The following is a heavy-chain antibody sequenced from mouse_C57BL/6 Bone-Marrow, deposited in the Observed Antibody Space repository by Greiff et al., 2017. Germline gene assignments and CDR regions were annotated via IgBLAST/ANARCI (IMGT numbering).Heavy chain of an antibody. Sequence: VQLQQSGPGLVQPSQSLSITCTVSGFSLTSYGVHWVRQSPGKGLEWLGVIWSGGSTDSNAAFISRLSISKDNSKSQVFFKMNSLQADDTAIYYCASSLYYYAMDYWGQGTSVTGSS. CDR3: ASSLYYYAMDY. CDR1: GFSLTSYG. V-gene: IGHV2-2*01. CDR2: IWSGGST. J-gene: IGHJ4*01. D-gene: IGHD6-5*01.